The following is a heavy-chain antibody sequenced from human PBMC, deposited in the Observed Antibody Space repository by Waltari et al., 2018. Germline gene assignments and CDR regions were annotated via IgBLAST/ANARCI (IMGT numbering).Heavy chain of an antibody. CDR3: ARELGN. CDR1: GSSISRSNY. V-gene: IGHV4-61*02. Sequence: QVQLQESGPGLGKPSQTLSLTCAVSGSSISRSNYWTCTRQPAGKGPEWIGLIYTSGSTNYNPSLKSRVTISVDASKNQFSLKLSSVTAADTAVYYCARELGNWGQGTLVTVSA. CDR2: IYTSGST. J-gene: IGHJ4*02.